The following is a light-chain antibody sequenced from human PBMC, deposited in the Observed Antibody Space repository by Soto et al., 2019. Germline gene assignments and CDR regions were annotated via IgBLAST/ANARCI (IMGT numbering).Light chain of an antibody. Sequence: DIQMTQSPSSLSASVGDRVSITCRTSQGIETYLKCYQQKSGKAPKLLIYAASSLQSRVPSRFSGSGSGTDFTLTISSLQPEDFATDYCQQSYSTPYTFGQGTKVDIK. CDR3: QQSYSTPYT. CDR1: QGIETY. V-gene: IGKV1-39*01. J-gene: IGKJ2*01. CDR2: AAS.